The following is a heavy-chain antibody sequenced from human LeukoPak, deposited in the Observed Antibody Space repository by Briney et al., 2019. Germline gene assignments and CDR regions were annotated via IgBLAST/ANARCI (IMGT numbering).Heavy chain of an antibody. J-gene: IGHJ6*03. CDR2: IIPIFGTA. V-gene: IGHV1-69*05. Sequence: SVKVSCKASGGTFSSYAIIWVRQAPGQGLEWMGGIIPIFGTANYAQKFQGKVTITTDESTSTAYMELSSLRSEDTAVYYCAREGAAPFRYYYMDVWGKGTTVTVSS. D-gene: IGHD6-13*01. CDR3: AREGAAPFRYYYMDV. CDR1: GGTFSSYA.